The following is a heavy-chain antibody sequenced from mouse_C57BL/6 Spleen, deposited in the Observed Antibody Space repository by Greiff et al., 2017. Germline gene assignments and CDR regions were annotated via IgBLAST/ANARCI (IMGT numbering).Heavy chain of an antibody. CDR2: IWSGGST. CDR1: GFSLTSYG. V-gene: IGHV2-4*01. D-gene: IGHD2-5*01. J-gene: IGHJ4*01. Sequence: VKLEESGPGLVQPSQSLSITCTASGFSLTSYGVHWVRQPPGKGLEWLGVIWSGGSTDYNAAFISRLSISKDNTNSQVFFKMNSLQADDTAIYYCAIGSNYVGYAMDYWGQGTSVTVSS. CDR3: AIGSNYVGYAMDY.